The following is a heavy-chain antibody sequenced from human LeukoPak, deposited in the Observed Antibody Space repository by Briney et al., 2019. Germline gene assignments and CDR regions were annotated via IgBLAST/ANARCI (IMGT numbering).Heavy chain of an antibody. CDR3: ARGRIGYCTNGVCYTAHAFDY. V-gene: IGHV3-30-3*01. Sequence: GGSLRLSCAASGFTFSSYAMHWVREAPGKGLEWVAVISYDGSNKYYADSVKGRFTISRDNSKNTLYLQMNSLRAEDTAVYYCARGRIGYCTNGVCYTAHAFDYWGQGTLVTVSS. J-gene: IGHJ4*02. CDR1: GFTFSSYA. CDR2: ISYDGSNK. D-gene: IGHD2-8*01.